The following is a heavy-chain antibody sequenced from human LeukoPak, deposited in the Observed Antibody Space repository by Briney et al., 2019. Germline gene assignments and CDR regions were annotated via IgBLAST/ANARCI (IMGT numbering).Heavy chain of an antibody. D-gene: IGHD3-22*01. V-gene: IGHV4-4*02. CDR2: IYHSGST. Sequence: SETLSLTCAVSGGSISSSNWWSWVRPSPGKGLEWIGEIYHSGSTNYNPSLKSRVTISVDKSKNQFSLKLSSVTAADTAVYYCARDSQTVTMIGRLGDAFDIWGQGTMVTVSS. CDR3: ARDSQTVTMIGRLGDAFDI. J-gene: IGHJ3*02. CDR1: GGSISSSNW.